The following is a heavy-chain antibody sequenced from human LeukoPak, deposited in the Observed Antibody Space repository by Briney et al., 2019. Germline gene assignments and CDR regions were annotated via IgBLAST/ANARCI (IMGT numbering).Heavy chain of an antibody. CDR3: ARGQYSSSWYPFYY. J-gene: IGHJ4*02. CDR2: MSPDSGNT. D-gene: IGHD6-13*01. Sequence: ASVKVSCKTSGYTFTSYDINWVRQATGQGLEWMGRMSPDSGNTGYAQNFQGRVTMTGNTSIGTAYMELSSLRSEDTAVYFCARGQYSSSWYPFYYWGQGALVTVSS. V-gene: IGHV1-8*01. CDR1: GYTFTSYD.